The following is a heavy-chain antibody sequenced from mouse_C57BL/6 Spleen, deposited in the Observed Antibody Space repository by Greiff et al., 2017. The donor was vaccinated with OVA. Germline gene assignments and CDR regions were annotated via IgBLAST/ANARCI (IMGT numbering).Heavy chain of an antibody. V-gene: IGHV1-54*01. CDR1: GYAFTNYL. D-gene: IGHD3-2*02. CDR3: ARGDSSGDDYAMDY. CDR2: INPGSGGT. Sequence: QVQLQQSGAELVRPGTSVKVSCKASGYAFTNYLIEWVKQRPGQGLEWIGVINPGSGGTNYNEKFKGKATLTADKSSSTAYMQLSSLTSEDSAVYFCARGDSSGDDYAMDYWGQGTSVTVSS. J-gene: IGHJ4*01.